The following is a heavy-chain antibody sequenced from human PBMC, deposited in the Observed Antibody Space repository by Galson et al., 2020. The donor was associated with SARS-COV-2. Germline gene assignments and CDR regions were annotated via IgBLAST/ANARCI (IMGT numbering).Heavy chain of an antibody. CDR2: ISYDGSNK. Sequence: GSLRLSCAASGFTFSSYAMHWVRQAPGKGLEWVAVISYDGSNKYYADSVKGRFTISRDNSKNTLYLQMNSLRAEDTAVYYCARVRGGSYYSHFDYWGQGTLVTVSS. V-gene: IGHV3-30*01. J-gene: IGHJ4*02. D-gene: IGHD1-26*01. CDR1: GFTFSSYA. CDR3: ARVRGGSYYSHFDY.